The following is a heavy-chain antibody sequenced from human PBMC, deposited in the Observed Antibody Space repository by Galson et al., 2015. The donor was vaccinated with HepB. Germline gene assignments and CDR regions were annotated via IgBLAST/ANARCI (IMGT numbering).Heavy chain of an antibody. V-gene: IGHV4-59*01. CDR3: ARVIPLGYCSSTSCRPGGWFDP. CDR2: IYYSGST. CDR1: GGSISSYY. D-gene: IGHD2-2*01. Sequence: ETLSLTCTVSGGSISSYYWSWIRQPPGKGLEWIGYIYYSGSTNYNPSLKSRVTISVDTSKNQFSLKLSSVTAADTAVYYCARVIPLGYCSSTSCRPGGWFDPWGQGTLVTVSS. J-gene: IGHJ5*02.